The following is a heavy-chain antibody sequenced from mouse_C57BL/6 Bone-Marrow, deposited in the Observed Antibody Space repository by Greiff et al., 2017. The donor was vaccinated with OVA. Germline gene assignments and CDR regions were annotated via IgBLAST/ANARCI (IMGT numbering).Heavy chain of an antibody. Sequence: EVQLQESGPGLVKPSQSLSLTCSVTGYSITSGYYWNWIRQFPGSKLEWMGYISYDGSNNYNPSLKNRISITRDTSKNQFFLKLNSVTTEDTATYYCARNAYYSNYDYYAMDYWGQGTSVTVSS. CDR3: ARNAYYSNYDYYAMDY. J-gene: IGHJ4*01. D-gene: IGHD2-5*01. V-gene: IGHV3-6*01. CDR1: GYSITSGYY. CDR2: ISYDGSN.